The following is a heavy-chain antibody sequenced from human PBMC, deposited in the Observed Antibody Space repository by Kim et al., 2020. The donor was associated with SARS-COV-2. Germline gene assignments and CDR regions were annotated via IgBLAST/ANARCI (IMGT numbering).Heavy chain of an antibody. V-gene: IGHV3-30*07. CDR3: ARDIVVVPAAGPPDAFDI. Sequence: KGRFTISRDNSKNTLYLQRNSLRAEDTAVYYCARDIVVVPAAGPPDAFDIWGQGTMVTVSS. J-gene: IGHJ3*02. D-gene: IGHD2-2*01.